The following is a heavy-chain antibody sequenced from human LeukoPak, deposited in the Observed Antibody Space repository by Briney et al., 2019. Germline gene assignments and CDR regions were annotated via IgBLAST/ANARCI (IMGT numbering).Heavy chain of an antibody. J-gene: IGHJ4*02. CDR3: ARVWHRFGEFLGY. CDR2: INAGNGNT. Sequence: GASVKVSCKASGYTSTSYAMHWVRQAPGQRLEWMGWINAGNGNTKYSQKFQGRVTITRDTSASTAYMELSSLRSEDTAVYYCARVWHRFGEFLGYWGQGTLVTVSS. CDR1: GYTSTSYA. V-gene: IGHV1-3*01. D-gene: IGHD3-10*01.